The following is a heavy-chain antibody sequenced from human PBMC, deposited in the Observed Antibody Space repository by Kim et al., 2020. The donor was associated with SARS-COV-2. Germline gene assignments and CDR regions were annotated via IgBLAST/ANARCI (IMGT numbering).Heavy chain of an antibody. J-gene: IGHJ4*02. Sequence: AQMFQGRLTMTRDTSTSTVYMELSSLRSEDTAVYYCARKSSGYHWGSDYWGQGTLVTVSS. V-gene: IGHV1-46*01. D-gene: IGHD3-22*01. CDR3: ARKSSGYHWGSDY.